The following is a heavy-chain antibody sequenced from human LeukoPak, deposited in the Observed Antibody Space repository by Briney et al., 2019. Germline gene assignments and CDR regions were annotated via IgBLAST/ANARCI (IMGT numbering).Heavy chain of an antibody. Sequence: SETLSLTCAVYGGSFSGYYWSWIRQSPGKGLEWIGEINHSGSTNYNPSLKSRVTISVDTSKNQFSLKLSSVTAADTAVYYCARYPNSSSWYERDAFDIWGQGTMVTVSS. CDR3: ARYPNSSSWYERDAFDI. CDR2: INHSGST. CDR1: GGSFSGYY. J-gene: IGHJ3*02. V-gene: IGHV4-34*01. D-gene: IGHD6-13*01.